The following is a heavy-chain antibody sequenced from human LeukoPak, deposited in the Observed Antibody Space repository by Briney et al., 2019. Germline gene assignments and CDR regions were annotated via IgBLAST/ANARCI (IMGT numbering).Heavy chain of an antibody. CDR1: GYTFTSYY. CDR2: ISPSGGST. Sequence: ASVTVSCKSSGYTFTSYYMHWVRQAPGPGLEWMGIISPSGGSTSYAQKFQGRVTMTRDTSTSTVYMELSSLRSEDTAVYYCAADYYDSRALGYYYMDVWGKGTTVTVSS. D-gene: IGHD3-22*01. CDR3: AADYYDSRALGYYYMDV. J-gene: IGHJ6*03. V-gene: IGHV1-46*01.